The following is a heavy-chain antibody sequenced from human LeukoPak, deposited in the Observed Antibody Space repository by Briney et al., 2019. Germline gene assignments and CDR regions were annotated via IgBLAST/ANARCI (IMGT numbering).Heavy chain of an antibody. CDR3: ASVRSGRYYFDY. J-gene: IGHJ4*02. Sequence: MSSETLSLTCTVSGSSVSSGSYYWSWIRQPPGKGLEWIGYIYYSGSTNYSPSLKSRVTISVDTSKNQFSLKLTSVTAADTAVYYCASVRSGRYYFDYWGQGTLVTVSS. V-gene: IGHV4-61*01. D-gene: IGHD5-24*01. CDR1: GSSVSSGSYY. CDR2: IYYSGST.